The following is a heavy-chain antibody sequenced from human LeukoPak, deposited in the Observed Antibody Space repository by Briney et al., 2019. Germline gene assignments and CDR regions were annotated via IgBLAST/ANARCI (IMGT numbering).Heavy chain of an antibody. D-gene: IGHD3-10*01. CDR3: ATLSTMVRGVIPRRDY. CDR2: ISSSSSYI. Sequence: PGGSLRLSCAASGFTFSSYSMNWVRQAPGKGLEWVSSISSSSSYIYYADPVKGRFTISRDNAKNSLYLQMNSLRAEDTAVHYCATLSTMVRGVIPRRDYWGQGTLVTVSS. J-gene: IGHJ4*02. CDR1: GFTFSSYS. V-gene: IGHV3-21*01.